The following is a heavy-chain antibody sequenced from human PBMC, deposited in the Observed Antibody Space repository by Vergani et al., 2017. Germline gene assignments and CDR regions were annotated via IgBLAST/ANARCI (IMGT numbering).Heavy chain of an antibody. CDR3: ARRKWELHRGWYFDL. CDR1: GYSFTSYW. Sequence: EVQLVQSGAEVKKPGESLKISCKGSGYSFTSYWIGWVRQMPGKGLEWMGIIYPGDSDTRYSPTFQGQVTISADKSISTAYLQWSSLKASDTAMSYCARRKWELHRGWYFDLWGRGTLVTVSS. J-gene: IGHJ2*01. CDR2: IYPGDSDT. D-gene: IGHD1-26*01. V-gene: IGHV5-51*01.